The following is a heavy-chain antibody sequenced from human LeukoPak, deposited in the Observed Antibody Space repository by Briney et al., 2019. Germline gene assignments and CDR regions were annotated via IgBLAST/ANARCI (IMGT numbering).Heavy chain of an antibody. CDR3: ARVPMIGYSSSWYSFPYFDY. V-gene: IGHV3-7*01. J-gene: IGHJ4*02. Sequence: GGSLRLSCAVSGFTFEDYGMSWVRQAPGKGLEWVANIKQDGSEKYYVDSVKGRFTISRDNAKNSLYLQMNSLRAEDTAVYYCARVPMIGYSSSWYSFPYFDYWGQGTLVTVSS. CDR1: GFTFEDYG. D-gene: IGHD6-13*01. CDR2: IKQDGSEK.